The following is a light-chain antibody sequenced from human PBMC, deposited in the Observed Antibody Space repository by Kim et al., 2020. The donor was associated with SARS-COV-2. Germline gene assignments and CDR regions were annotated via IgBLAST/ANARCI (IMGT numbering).Light chain of an antibody. CDR1: QSVSSNY. CDR2: VAS. V-gene: IGKV3-20*01. Sequence: EIVLTQSPGTLSLSPGERATLSCRASQSVSSNYLAWYQHKPGQAPRLLIYVASSRATGIPDRFSGSGSGTDFTLTISRLEPEDFAVYYCQGYGNSPRTFGQGTKVDIK. J-gene: IGKJ1*01. CDR3: QGYGNSPRT.